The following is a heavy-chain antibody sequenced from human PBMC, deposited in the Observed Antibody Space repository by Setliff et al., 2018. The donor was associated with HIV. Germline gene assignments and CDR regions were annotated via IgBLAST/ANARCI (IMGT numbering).Heavy chain of an antibody. CDR1: GGSTDSGSYY. D-gene: IGHD5-12*01. J-gene: IGHJ6*03. V-gene: IGHV4-39*01. Sequence: PSETLSLTCTVSGGSTDSGSYYWGWIRQPPGKGLEWIGSIYYSGSTYYNPSLKSRVTISVDTSKNQFSLKLSSVTAADTAVYYCARHRFAVEMATITVDYYYYYMDVWGKGTTVTVSS. CDR2: IYYSGST. CDR3: ARHRFAVEMATITVDYYYYYMDV.